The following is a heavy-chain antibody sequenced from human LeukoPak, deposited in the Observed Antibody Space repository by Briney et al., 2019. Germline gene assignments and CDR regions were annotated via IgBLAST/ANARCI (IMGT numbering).Heavy chain of an antibody. Sequence: GGSLRLSCAASGFTFSSYAISWVRQAPGKGLEWVSANSGSGGSTYYADSVKGRFTISRDNSKNTLYLQMNSLRAEDTAVYYSANSATTYFDYWGQGTLVTVSS. J-gene: IGHJ4*02. CDR2: NSGSGGST. D-gene: IGHD5-12*01. CDR1: GFTFSSYA. V-gene: IGHV3-23*01. CDR3: ANSATTYFDY.